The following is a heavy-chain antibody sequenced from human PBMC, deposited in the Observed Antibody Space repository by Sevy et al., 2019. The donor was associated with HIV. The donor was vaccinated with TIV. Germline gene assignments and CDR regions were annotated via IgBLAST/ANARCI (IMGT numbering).Heavy chain of an antibody. CDR1: AFTFNNYA. D-gene: IGHD2-2*01. Sequence: GGSLRLSCAASAFTFNNYAMSWVRQAPGKGLEWVSTIRGSGYSTYYADSVKGRFTISRDNSKNTLFLQMSSLRAEDTALYYCAKEARVKEIVVVPADYWGQGTLVTVSS. CDR3: AKEARVKEIVVVPADY. V-gene: IGHV3-23*01. J-gene: IGHJ4*02. CDR2: IRGSGYST.